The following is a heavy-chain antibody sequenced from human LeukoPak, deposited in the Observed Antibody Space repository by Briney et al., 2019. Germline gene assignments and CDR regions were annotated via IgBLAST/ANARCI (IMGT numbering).Heavy chain of an antibody. CDR2: MNPNSGNT. V-gene: IGHV1-8*01. CDR1: GYTFTSYD. CDR3: ARGPNKYDGGNSGSAWFDP. D-gene: IGHD4-23*01. J-gene: IGHJ5*02. Sequence: ASVKVSCKASGYTFTSYDINWVRQATGLGPAWMGWMNPNSGNTGYAQKFQGRVTMTGNTSISTAYLELSSLTSEDTAVYYCARGPNKYDGGNSGSAWFDPWGQGSLVTVSS.